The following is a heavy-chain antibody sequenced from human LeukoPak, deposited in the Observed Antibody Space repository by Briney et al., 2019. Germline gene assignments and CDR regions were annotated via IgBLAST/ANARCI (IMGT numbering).Heavy chain of an antibody. CDR3: ARDQPVQIGLFDY. CDR1: GFTFSNYA. Sequence: PGGSLRLSCAGSGFTFSNYAMTWVRQAPGKGLEWVSVISASGDTTYYADSVKGRFTISRDNSKNTLYLQINSLRAEDTAVYYCARDQPVQIGLFDYWGQGTLVTVSS. V-gene: IGHV3-23*01. CDR2: ISASGDTT. D-gene: IGHD1-1*01. J-gene: IGHJ4*02.